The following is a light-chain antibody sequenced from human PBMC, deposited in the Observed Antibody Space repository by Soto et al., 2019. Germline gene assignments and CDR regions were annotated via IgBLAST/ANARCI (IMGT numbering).Light chain of an antibody. Sequence: DIQMTQSPSSLSASIGDRVTITCQASQDIGDYLNWYRQKPGKAPKLLIYAESNLEPGVPSRFRGSGSYAEFVLAGASLQPEDIATYYRQPYDILPQFTVVPGTTVDIK. V-gene: IGKV1-33*01. CDR1: QDIGDY. CDR3: QPYDILPQFT. CDR2: AES. J-gene: IGKJ3*01.